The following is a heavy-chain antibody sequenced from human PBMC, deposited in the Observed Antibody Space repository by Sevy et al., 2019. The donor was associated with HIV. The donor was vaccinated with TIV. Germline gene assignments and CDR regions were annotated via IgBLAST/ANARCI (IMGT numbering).Heavy chain of an antibody. CDR3: ARLNMVRGVNGYYYYGMDV. D-gene: IGHD3-10*01. J-gene: IGHJ6*02. V-gene: IGHV4-59*01. CDR2: IYYSGST. Sequence: SETLSLTCTVSGGSISSYYWSWIRQPPGKGLEWIGYIYYSGSTNYNPSLKSRVTISVDTSKNQFSLKLSSVTAADTAVYYCARLNMVRGVNGYYYYGMDVWGQGTTVTVSS. CDR1: GGSISSYY.